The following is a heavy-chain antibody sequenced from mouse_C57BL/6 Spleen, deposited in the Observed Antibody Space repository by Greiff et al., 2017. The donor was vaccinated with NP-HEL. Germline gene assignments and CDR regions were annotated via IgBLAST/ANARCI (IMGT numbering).Heavy chain of an antibody. V-gene: IGHV1-80*01. CDR3: ARRAYYYGSRYWYFDV. D-gene: IGHD1-1*01. Sequence: VQLQQSGAELVKPGASVKISCKASGYAFSSYWMNWVKQRPGKGLEWIGQIYPGDGDTNYNGKFKGKATLTADKSSSTAYMQLSSLTSEDSAVYFCARRAYYYGSRYWYFDVWGTGTTVTVSS. J-gene: IGHJ1*03. CDR2: IYPGDGDT. CDR1: GYAFSSYW.